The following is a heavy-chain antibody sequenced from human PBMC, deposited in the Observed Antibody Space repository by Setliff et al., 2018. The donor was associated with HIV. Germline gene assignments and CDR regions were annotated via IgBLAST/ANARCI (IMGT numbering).Heavy chain of an antibody. CDR2: ISSSGSSI. J-gene: IGHJ4*02. CDR3: AKNDILTGYYKGVDY. CDR1: GFNFKSGW. D-gene: IGHD3-9*01. Sequence: GGSLRLSCVVSGFNFKSGWMTWVRQAPGKGLEWVSYISSSGSSIYYGDSGKGRFTISRDNAKNSLYLQMNSLRAEDTAVYYCAKNDILTGYYKGVDYWGQGTLVTVSS. V-gene: IGHV3-48*03.